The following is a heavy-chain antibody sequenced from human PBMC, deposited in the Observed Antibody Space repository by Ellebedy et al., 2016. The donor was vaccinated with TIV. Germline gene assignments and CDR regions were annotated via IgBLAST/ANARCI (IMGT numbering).Heavy chain of an antibody. Sequence: GESLKISCAASEFTFSDYWMHWVRQAPGKGLVWVSHINSDGSITHYADSVKGRFTISRDNSKNTLYLQMNSLRAEDTAVYYCARDHDGYYGMDVWGQGTTVTVSS. V-gene: IGHV3-74*01. CDR2: INSDGSIT. CDR3: ARDHDGYYGMDV. CDR1: EFTFSDYW. J-gene: IGHJ6*02.